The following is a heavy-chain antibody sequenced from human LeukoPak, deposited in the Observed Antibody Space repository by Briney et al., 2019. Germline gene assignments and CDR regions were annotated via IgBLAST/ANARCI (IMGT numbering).Heavy chain of an antibody. J-gene: IGHJ4*02. V-gene: IGHV4-59*01. CDR1: GGSISSYY. D-gene: IGHD4-23*01. CDR2: IYYSGST. CDR3: ARMQTPGFSFDY. Sequence: SETLSLTCTVSGGSISSYYWTWIRQPPGKGLEWIGYIYYSGSTNYNPSLKGRVTISVDTSKSQFSLNLSSVTAADTAVYYCARMQTPGFSFDYWGQGTLVTVSS.